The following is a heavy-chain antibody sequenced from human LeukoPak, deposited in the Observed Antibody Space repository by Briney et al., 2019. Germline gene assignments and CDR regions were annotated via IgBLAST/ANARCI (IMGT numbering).Heavy chain of an antibody. D-gene: IGHD3-3*01. CDR3: AKDSTPPYYDFWSGYYPLDY. J-gene: IGHJ4*02. CDR1: GFTFSSYG. Sequence: GGSLRLSCAASGFTFSSYGMHWVRQAPGKGLEGVAVISYDGSNKYYADSVKGRFTISRDNSKNTLYLQMNSLRAEDTAVYYCAKDSTPPYYDFWSGYYPLDYWGQGTLVTVSS. CDR2: ISYDGSNK. V-gene: IGHV3-30*18.